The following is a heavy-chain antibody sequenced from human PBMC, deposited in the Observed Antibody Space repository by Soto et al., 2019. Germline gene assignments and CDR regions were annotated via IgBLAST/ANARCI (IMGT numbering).Heavy chain of an antibody. CDR3: ARQGNWNYAYGMDV. V-gene: IGHV5-10-1*01. D-gene: IGHD1-1*01. Sequence: GESLKISCKGSGYSFTSYWISWVRQMPGKGLEWMGRIDPSDSYTNYSPSFQGHVTISADKSISTAYLQWSSLKASDTAMYYCARQGNWNYAYGMDVWGQGTTVTVTS. J-gene: IGHJ6*02. CDR2: IDPSDSYT. CDR1: GYSFTSYW.